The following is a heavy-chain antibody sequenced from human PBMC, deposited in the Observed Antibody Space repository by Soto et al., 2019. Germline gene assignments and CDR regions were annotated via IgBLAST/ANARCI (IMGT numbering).Heavy chain of an antibody. Sequence: ASVKVSCKASGGTFSSYAISWVRQAPGQGLEWMGGIIPIFGTANYAQKFQGRVTITADESTSTAYMELSSLRSEDTAVYDCARDQNPYYDFWSGRKGNWFDSWGQGTLFTVSS. D-gene: IGHD3-3*01. V-gene: IGHV1-69*13. CDR3: ARDQNPYYDFWSGRKGNWFDS. CDR1: GGTFSSYA. J-gene: IGHJ5*01. CDR2: IIPIFGTA.